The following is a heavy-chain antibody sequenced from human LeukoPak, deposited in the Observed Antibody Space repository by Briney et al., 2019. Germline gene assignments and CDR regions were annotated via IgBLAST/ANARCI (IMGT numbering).Heavy chain of an antibody. CDR3: ARGDLSYGDYFFDY. CDR2: INSDGSST. D-gene: IGHD4-17*01. Sequence: QPGGSLRLSCAASGFTFSSYAMPWVRQAPGKGLVWVSRINSDGSSTNYADSVKGRFTISRDNAKNTLYLQMNSLRAEDTAVYYCARGDLSYGDYFFDYWGQGTLVTVSS. CDR1: GFTFSSYA. V-gene: IGHV3-74*01. J-gene: IGHJ4*02.